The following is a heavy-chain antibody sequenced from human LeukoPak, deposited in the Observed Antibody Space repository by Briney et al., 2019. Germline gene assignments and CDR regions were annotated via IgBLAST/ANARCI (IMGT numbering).Heavy chain of an antibody. V-gene: IGHV4-39*07. D-gene: IGHD2-2*01. J-gene: IGHJ3*02. CDR2: MYSSGST. CDR3: ARGPPDCSSTSCYAFDAFDI. Sequence: SETLSLTCTVSGGSISITSYYWSWIRQPPGKGLEWIGSMYSSGSTYYNPSLKSRVTISVDTSKNQFSLKLSSVTAADTAVYYCARGPPDCSSTSCYAFDAFDIWGQGTMVTVSS. CDR1: GGSISITSYY.